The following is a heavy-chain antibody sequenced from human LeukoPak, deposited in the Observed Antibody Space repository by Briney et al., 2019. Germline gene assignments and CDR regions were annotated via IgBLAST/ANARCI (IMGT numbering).Heavy chain of an antibody. V-gene: IGHV3-66*03. CDR1: GFTVTENY. D-gene: IGHD2-2*01. CDR3: VRETCSSASCFSSKYYYYYMDV. J-gene: IGHJ6*03. CDR2: IYTSGDT. Sequence: GGSLRLSCAASGFTVTENYMSWVRQAPGKGLEWVSVIYTSGDTYYADSVKGRFTVSRDYPKSTLYLQMNGLRSEDTAVYYCVRETCSSASCFSSKYYYYYMDVWGKGTTVTVSS.